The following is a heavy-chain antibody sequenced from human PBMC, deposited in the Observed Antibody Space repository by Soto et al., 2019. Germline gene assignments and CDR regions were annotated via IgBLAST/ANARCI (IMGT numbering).Heavy chain of an antibody. D-gene: IGHD2-2*01. Sequence: QITLKESGPTLVKPTQTLTLTCTFSGFSLTTGGVGVGWIRQPPGKAPEWLALIYGDDDKRFRSSLKNRLGITRDTSRNEVVLKMTNMDPVDTSTFFCAHKHAATWLFDYWGQGILVTVSS. CDR3: AHKHAATWLFDY. V-gene: IGHV2-5*02. CDR1: GFSLTTGGVG. CDR2: IYGDDDK. J-gene: IGHJ4*02.